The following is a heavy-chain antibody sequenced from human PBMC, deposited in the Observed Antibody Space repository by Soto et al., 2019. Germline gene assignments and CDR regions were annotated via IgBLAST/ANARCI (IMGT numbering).Heavy chain of an antibody. V-gene: IGHV4-61*01. J-gene: IGHJ4*02. D-gene: IGHD5-12*01. CDR1: GGSVSSGSYY. CDR2: IYYSGST. CDR3: ARGRGGYKTGDY. Sequence: SETLSLTCTVSGGSVSSGSYYWSWIRQPPGKGLEWIGYIYYSGSTNYNPSLKSRVTISADTSKNQFSMKLSSVTAADTAVYYCARGRGGYKTGDYWGQGTLVTVSS.